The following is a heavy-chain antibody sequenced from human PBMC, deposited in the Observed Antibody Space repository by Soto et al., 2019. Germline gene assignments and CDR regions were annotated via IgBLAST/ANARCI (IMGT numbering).Heavy chain of an antibody. CDR2: INHSGST. Sequence: SETLSLTCAVYGGSFSGYYWSWIRQPPGKGLEWIGEINHSGSTNYNPSLKSRVTISVDTSKNQFSLKLSSVTAADTAVYYCARGPTSDQLLVDPWGQGTLVTVSS. CDR3: ARGPTSDQLLVDP. J-gene: IGHJ5*02. CDR1: GGSFSGYY. V-gene: IGHV4-34*01. D-gene: IGHD2-2*01.